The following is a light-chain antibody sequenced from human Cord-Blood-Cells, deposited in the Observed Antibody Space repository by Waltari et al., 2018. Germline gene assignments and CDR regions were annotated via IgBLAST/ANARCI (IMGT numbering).Light chain of an antibody. J-gene: IGLJ2*01. CDR2: DVS. CDR1: SSDVGGYNY. V-gene: IGLV2-14*01. Sequence: QSALTQPASVSGSPGQSITISCTGTSSDVGGYNYFPWYQQHPGKAPKLMIYDVSNRPSGVSNRFSGSKSGNTASLTISGLQAEDEADYYCSSYTSSSTLGVFGGGTKLTVL. CDR3: SSYTSSSTLGV.